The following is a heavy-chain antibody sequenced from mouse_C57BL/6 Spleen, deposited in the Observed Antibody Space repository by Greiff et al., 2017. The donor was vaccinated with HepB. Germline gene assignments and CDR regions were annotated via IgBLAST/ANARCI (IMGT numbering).Heavy chain of an antibody. V-gene: IGHV14-3*01. CDR3: ARGDLVGVPPFAY. Sequence: VQLKESVAELVRPGASVKLSCTASGFNIKNTYMHWVKQRPEQGLEWIGRIDPANGNTKYAPKFQGKATITADTSSNTAYLQLSSLTSEDTAIYDCARGDLVGVPPFAYWGQGTLVTVSA. CDR1: GFNIKNTY. CDR2: IDPANGNT. J-gene: IGHJ3*01. D-gene: IGHD1-3*01.